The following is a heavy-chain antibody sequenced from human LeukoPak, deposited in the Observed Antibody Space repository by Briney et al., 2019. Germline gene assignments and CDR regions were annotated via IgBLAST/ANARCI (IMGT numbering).Heavy chain of an antibody. J-gene: IGHJ4*02. CDR2: ISRSSAYI. CDR1: GFTLSSYS. D-gene: IGHD5-12*01. CDR3: ARALRGYSGYDPFY. V-gene: IGHV3-21*01. Sequence: GGSLRLSCAASGFTLSSYSMNWVRQAPGKGLEWVSSISRSSAYIYYADSVKGRFTISRDNAKNSLYLQMNSLRAEDTAVYYCARALRGYSGYDPFYWGQGTLVTVSS.